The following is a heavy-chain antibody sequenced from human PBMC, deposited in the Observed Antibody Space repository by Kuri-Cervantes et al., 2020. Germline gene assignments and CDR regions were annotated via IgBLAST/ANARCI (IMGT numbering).Heavy chain of an antibody. CDR2: IYSGGST. Sequence: GESLKISCAASGFTVSSNYMSWVRQAPGKGLEWVSVIYSGGSTYYADSVKGRFTISRDNSKNTLYLQMNSLRAEDTAVYYCARDTYYYVSSGYPSDYWGQGTLVTVSS. CDR3: ARDTYYYVSSGYPSDY. D-gene: IGHD3-22*01. J-gene: IGHJ4*02. V-gene: IGHV3-66*02. CDR1: GFTVSSNY.